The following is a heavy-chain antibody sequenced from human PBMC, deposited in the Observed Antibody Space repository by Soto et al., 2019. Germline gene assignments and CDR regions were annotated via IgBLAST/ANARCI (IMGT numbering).Heavy chain of an antibody. CDR1: GDSMGSGGHY. D-gene: IGHD7-27*01. V-gene: IGHV4-31*03. J-gene: IGHJ4*02. CDR2: IYYSGAT. Sequence: QVQLQESGPGLVKPSQTLSLTCTVSGDSMGSGGHYYNWIRLLPGKGLEWIAYIYYSGATHYNPSLRGRVSISIDTSNNQFSLRLISVTAADTALYFCARDKDLEPTVWGYWGQGTQVTVSA. CDR3: ARDKDLEPTVWGY.